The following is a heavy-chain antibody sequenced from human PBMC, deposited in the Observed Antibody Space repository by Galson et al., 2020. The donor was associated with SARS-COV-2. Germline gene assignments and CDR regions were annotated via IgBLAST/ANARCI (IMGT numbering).Heavy chain of an antibody. J-gene: IGHJ4*02. Sequence: GESLKISCAASGFTFSSYGMHWVRQAPGKGLEWVAVIWYDGSNKYYADSVKGRFTISRDNSKNTLYLQMNSLRAEDTAVYYCARGAGRFDYWGQGTLVTVPS. CDR3: ARGAGRFDY. D-gene: IGHD6-19*01. CDR2: IWYDGSNK. V-gene: IGHV3-33*01. CDR1: GFTFSSYG.